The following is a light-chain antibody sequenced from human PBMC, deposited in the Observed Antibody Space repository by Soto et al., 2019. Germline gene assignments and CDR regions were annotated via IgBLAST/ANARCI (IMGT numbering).Light chain of an antibody. CDR2: DVS. V-gene: IGLV2-14*01. Sequence: QSVLTQPASVSGSPGQSITISCTGTSSDVGGYNYVSWYQQHPGKAPKLMIYDVSNRPSGVSNRFSGSKSGNTASLTISGLQAEGEADYYCSSYTSSSLVVFGGGTMVTVL. J-gene: IGLJ2*01. CDR3: SSYTSSSLVV. CDR1: SSDVGGYNY.